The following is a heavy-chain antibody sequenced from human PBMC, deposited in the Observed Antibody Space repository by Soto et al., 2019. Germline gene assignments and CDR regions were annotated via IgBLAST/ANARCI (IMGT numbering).Heavy chain of an antibody. Sequence: GGSLRLSCAASGFTFSSYSMNWVRQAPGKGLEWVSYISSSSSTIYYADSVKGRFTISRDNAKNSLYLQMNSLRAEDTAVYYCARGYCSGGSCYSVHYYYYYYMDVWGKGTTVTVSS. CDR3: ARGYCSGGSCYSVHYYYYYYMDV. D-gene: IGHD2-15*01. V-gene: IGHV3-48*01. CDR2: ISSSSSTI. CDR1: GFTFSSYS. J-gene: IGHJ6*03.